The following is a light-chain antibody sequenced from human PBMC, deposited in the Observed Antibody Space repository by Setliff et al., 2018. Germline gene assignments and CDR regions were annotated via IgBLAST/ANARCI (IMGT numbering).Light chain of an antibody. CDR1: SSDVGRYGH. CDR2: DVN. V-gene: IGLV2-11*01. J-gene: IGLJ1*01. CDR3: CSYAGGPYV. Sequence: QSALTQPHSVSGSPGQSVTISCTGTSSDVGRYGHVSWYQQHPGKAPKLMIYDVNEQPSGVPDRFSGSKSGNTASLTISGLQAEDEADYYCCSYAGGPYVFGTGTKVTVL.